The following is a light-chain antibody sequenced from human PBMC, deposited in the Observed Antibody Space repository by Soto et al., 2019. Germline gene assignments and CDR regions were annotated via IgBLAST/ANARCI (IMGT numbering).Light chain of an antibody. CDR3: CSYAGTYTNYV. Sequence: QSALTQPRSVSGSPGQSVTISCSGTSNDVGGYDYVSWYQQHPGKAPKLVIYDVTKRPSGVPDRFSGSKSGNTASLTISGLQAEDEADYYCCSYAGTYTNYVYGTGTKLTVL. J-gene: IGLJ1*01. CDR1: SNDVGGYDY. V-gene: IGLV2-11*01. CDR2: DVT.